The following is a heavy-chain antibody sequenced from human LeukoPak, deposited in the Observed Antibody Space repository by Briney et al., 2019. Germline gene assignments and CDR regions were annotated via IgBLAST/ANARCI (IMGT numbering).Heavy chain of an antibody. Sequence: SETLSLTCTVSGGSIINYYWSWIRQSAGTGLEWVGRIYITGSTNYNPSLQSRLSMSVDTSKNQFSLRLTSVSAADTAVYYCARLKYYDSTGYSPGYYMDVWGKGITVAVSS. V-gene: IGHV4-4*07. J-gene: IGHJ6*03. D-gene: IGHD3-22*01. CDR1: GGSIINYY. CDR2: IYITGST. CDR3: ARLKYYDSTGYSPGYYMDV.